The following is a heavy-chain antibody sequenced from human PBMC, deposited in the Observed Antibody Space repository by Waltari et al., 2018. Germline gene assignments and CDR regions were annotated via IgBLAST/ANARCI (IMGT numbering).Heavy chain of an antibody. CDR3: ATSFYDSSGPDEFCFDY. CDR2: IYSGGST. J-gene: IGHJ4*02. D-gene: IGHD3-22*01. Sequence: EVQLVESGGGLIQPGGSLRLSCAASGFTVSSNYMSWVRQAPGKGLEWVSVIYSGGSTYYADSVKGRFTISRDNSKNTLYLQMNSLRAEDTAVYYCATSFYDSSGPDEFCFDYWGQGTLVTVSS. V-gene: IGHV3-53*01. CDR1: GFTVSSNY.